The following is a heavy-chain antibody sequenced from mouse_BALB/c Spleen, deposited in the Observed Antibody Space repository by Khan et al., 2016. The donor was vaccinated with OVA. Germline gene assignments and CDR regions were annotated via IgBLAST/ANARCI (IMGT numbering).Heavy chain of an antibody. J-gene: IGHJ3*01. CDR3: ARDYWFVY. V-gene: IGHV5-6-5*01. Sequence: EVQLVESGGGLVKPGGSLKVSCAASGFTFSNYAMSWVRQTPEKRLEWVASISSGGSTYYPDSAKGRFTISRDNARNILYLQMSSLRSEETAMYFCARDYWFVYWGQGTLVTVSA. CDR2: ISSGGST. CDR1: GFTFSNYA.